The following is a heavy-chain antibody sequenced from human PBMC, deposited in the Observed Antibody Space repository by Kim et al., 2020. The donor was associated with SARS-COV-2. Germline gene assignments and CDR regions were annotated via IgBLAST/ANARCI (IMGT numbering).Heavy chain of an antibody. CDR3: ARGPSQWELLSTFDI. Sequence: SVKVSCKASGGTFSSYAISWVRQAPGQGLEWMGGIIPIFGTANYAQKFQGRVTITADESTSTAYMELSSLRSEDTAVYYCARGPSQWELLSTFDIWGQGTMVTVSS. CDR2: IIPIFGTA. CDR1: GGTFSSYA. V-gene: IGHV1-69*13. J-gene: IGHJ3*02. D-gene: IGHD1-26*01.